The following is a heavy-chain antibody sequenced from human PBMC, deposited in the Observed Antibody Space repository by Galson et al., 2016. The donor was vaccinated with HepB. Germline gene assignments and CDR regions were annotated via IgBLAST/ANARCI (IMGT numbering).Heavy chain of an antibody. CDR2: FSSFSNDE. CDR1: GFTLSAYS. CDR3: ERNMEGRGTVAFDC. J-gene: IGHJ4*02. Sequence: SLRLSCAASGFTLSAYSMDWVRQAPGKGLEWVSSFSSFSNDEYYADSVRGRFTISRDNAKNSLYLQMNSLRAEDTAVYYSERNMEGRGTVAFDCWGQGTLVTVPS. V-gene: IGHV3-21*01. D-gene: IGHD6-19*01.